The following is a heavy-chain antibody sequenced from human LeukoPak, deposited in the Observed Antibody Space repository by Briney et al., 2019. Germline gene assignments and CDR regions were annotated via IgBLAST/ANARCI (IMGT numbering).Heavy chain of an antibody. CDR2: INSDGSST. CDR3: ARGFNGFGD. D-gene: IGHD2-8*01. Sequence: PGGSLILSCAASGFTFSVNWMHWVRQAPGKGLVWVSHINSDGSSTTYADSVKGRFTISRDSAKNTLYLQMNSLRAEDTAVYYCARGFNGFGDWGQGTLVTVSS. J-gene: IGHJ4*02. V-gene: IGHV3-74*01. CDR1: GFTFSVNW.